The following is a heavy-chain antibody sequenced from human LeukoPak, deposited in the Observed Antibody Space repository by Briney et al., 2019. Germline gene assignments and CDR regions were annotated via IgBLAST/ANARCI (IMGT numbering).Heavy chain of an antibody. Sequence: GGTLRLSCAASGFTFSSYGMSWVRQAPGKGLEWVSAISGSGGTTYYADSVKGRFTISRDNSKNTLYLQINSLRAEDTAVYYCAKDHLPGIVVADRDYWGQGTLVTVSS. CDR3: AKDHLPGIVVADRDY. D-gene: IGHD6-19*01. CDR2: ISGSGGTT. J-gene: IGHJ4*02. CDR1: GFTFSSYG. V-gene: IGHV3-23*01.